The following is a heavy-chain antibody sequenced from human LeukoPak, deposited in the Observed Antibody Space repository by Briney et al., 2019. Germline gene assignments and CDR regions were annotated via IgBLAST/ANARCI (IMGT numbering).Heavy chain of an antibody. Sequence: ASVTVSFKASGYTFIDYDINWVRQATGQGLEWMGCMNSKSGDTGYAQKFQGRVTMTRKTSISTAYMELSSLRPEDTAVYYCARGGLRAGTGGLDPWGQGTLVIVSS. V-gene: IGHV1-8*01. CDR1: GYTFIDYD. J-gene: IGHJ5*02. CDR2: MNSKSGDT. D-gene: IGHD5-24*01. CDR3: ARGGLRAGTGGLDP.